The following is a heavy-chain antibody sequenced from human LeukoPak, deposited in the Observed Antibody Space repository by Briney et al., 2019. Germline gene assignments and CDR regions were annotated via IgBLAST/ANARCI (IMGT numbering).Heavy chain of an antibody. V-gene: IGHV4-34*01. CDR3: ARGRGLFWSGYYYYYYYMDV. Sequence: SETLSLTCAVYGGSFSGYYWSWIRQPPGKGLEWIGDINHSGSTNYNPSLKSRVTISVDTSKNQFSLKLSSVTAADTAVYYCARGRGLFWSGYYYYYYYMDVWGKGTTVTVSS. D-gene: IGHD3-3*01. J-gene: IGHJ6*03. CDR2: INHSGST. CDR1: GGSFSGYY.